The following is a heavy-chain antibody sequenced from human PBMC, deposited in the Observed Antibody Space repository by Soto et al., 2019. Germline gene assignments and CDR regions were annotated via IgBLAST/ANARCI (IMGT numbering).Heavy chain of an antibody. CDR3: ATYFTAVAYFEK. CDR2: ITPSFGSP. CDR1: GDTLSYYA. J-gene: IGHJ4*02. D-gene: IGHD5-18*01. Sequence: QVQLVQSGAEVRKPGSSVRISCTASGDTLSYYAIGWLRQAPGQGLEWMGGITPSFGSPVYARKFQGRVTIAADHMILNNLRSEDTAMYFCATYFTAVAYFEKWGQGTLVTVAS. V-gene: IGHV1-69*01.